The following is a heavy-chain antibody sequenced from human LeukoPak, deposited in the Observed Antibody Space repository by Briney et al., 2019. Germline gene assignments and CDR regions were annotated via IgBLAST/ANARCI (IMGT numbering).Heavy chain of an antibody. CDR1: GYTFTRYY. V-gene: IGHV1-46*01. J-gene: IGHJ4*02. D-gene: IGHD1-1*01. CDR3: TRGGYGGPRVAFDY. Sequence: ASVKVSCKASGYTFTRYYMLWVRQAPGQGLEWMRIISPSGASTSYAQKFQGRVTMTRDTSTSTVYMELSSLRSEDTAVYYCTRGGYGGPRVAFDYWGQGTLVTVSS. CDR2: ISPSGAST.